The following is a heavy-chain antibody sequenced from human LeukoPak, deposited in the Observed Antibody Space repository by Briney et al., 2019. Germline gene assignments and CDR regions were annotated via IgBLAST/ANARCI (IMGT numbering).Heavy chain of an antibody. Sequence: SETLSLTCTVSGGSISSYYWSWIRQPPGKGLEWIGYIYYSGSTNYNPSLKSRGTISVDTSKNQFSLKLSSVTAADTAVYYCARQGYSYGPADYWGQGTLVTVSS. CDR2: IYYSGST. J-gene: IGHJ4*02. D-gene: IGHD5-18*01. CDR3: ARQGYSYGPADY. CDR1: GGSISSYY. V-gene: IGHV4-59*08.